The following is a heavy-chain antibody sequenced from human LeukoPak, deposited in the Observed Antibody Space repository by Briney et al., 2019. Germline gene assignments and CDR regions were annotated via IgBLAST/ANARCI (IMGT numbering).Heavy chain of an antibody. CDR2: INPSGGST. J-gene: IGHJ4*02. CDR3: ARSFRIVYFDY. CDR1: GYTFTSYY. V-gene: IGHV1-46*01. D-gene: IGHD1-26*01. Sequence: ASVKVSCKASGYTFTSYYMHWVRQAPGQGLEWMGIINPSGGSTSYAQKFQGRVTMTRDTSTSTVYMELSGLRSEDTAVYYCARSFRIVYFDYWGQGTLVTVSS.